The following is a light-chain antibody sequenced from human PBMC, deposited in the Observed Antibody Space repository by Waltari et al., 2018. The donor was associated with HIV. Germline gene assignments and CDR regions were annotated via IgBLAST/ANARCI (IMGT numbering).Light chain of an antibody. CDR3: QQYGSSPLT. Sequence: EIVLTQSPGTLSLSPGERATLSCRASQSVSSSYLAWYQQRPGQAPRLLMYGASSRATGIPDRFSGSGSGTDFTLTISRLEPEDFAVYYCQQYGSSPLTF. V-gene: IGKV3-20*01. CDR2: GAS. J-gene: IGKJ3*01. CDR1: QSVSSSY.